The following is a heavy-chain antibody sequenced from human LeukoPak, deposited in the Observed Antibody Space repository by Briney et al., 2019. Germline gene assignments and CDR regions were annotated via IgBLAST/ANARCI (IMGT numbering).Heavy chain of an antibody. J-gene: IGHJ4*02. D-gene: IGHD3-9*01. CDR1: GFTFSTYA. CDR3: AKANVLRYFDWSRPIPAYFDY. CDR2: ISGSGGST. Sequence: PGGSLRLSCAASGFTFSTYAMSWVRQAPGKGLEWVSAISGSGGSTYYADSVKGRFTISRDNSKNTLYLQMNSLRAEDTAVYYCAKANVLRYFDWSRPIPAYFDYWGQGTLVTVSS. V-gene: IGHV3-23*01.